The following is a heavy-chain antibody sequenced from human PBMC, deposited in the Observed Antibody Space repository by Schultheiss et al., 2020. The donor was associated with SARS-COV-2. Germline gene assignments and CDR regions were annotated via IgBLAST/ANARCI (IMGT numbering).Heavy chain of an antibody. J-gene: IGHJ4*02. CDR1: GFTFSSYS. D-gene: IGHD5-12*01. CDR3: ARDDIVATFDY. Sequence: GGSLRLSCAASGFTFSSYSMNWVRQAPGKGLEWVAVISYDGSNKYYADSVKGRFTISRDNAKNTLYLQMNSLRAEDTAVYYCARDDIVATFDYWGQGTLVTVSS. V-gene: IGHV3-30*03. CDR2: ISYDGSNK.